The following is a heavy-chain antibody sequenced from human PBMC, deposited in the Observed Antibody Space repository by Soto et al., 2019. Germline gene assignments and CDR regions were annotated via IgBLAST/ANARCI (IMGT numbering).Heavy chain of an antibody. CDR1: GFTFSSYA. J-gene: IGHJ4*02. V-gene: IGHV3-23*01. CDR2: ISGSGGST. D-gene: IGHD6-19*01. Sequence: EVQLLESGGGLVQPGGSLRLSCAASGFTFSSYAMSWVRQAPGKGLEWVSAISGSGGSTYYADSVKGRFTISRDNSKNTRDLQMNSLRAEDTALYYCANDRSLAVAGGFDYWGQGTLVTVSS. CDR3: ANDRSLAVAGGFDY.